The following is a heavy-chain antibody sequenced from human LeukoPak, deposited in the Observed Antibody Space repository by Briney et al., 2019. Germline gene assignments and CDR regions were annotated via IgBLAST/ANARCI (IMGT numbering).Heavy chain of an antibody. V-gene: IGHV4-59*01. CDR1: GGSISSYY. CDR2: IYYSGST. D-gene: IGHD5-12*01. Sequence: SETLSLTCTVSGGSISSYYWSWIRQPPGKGLEWIGYIYYSGSTNYNPSLKSRVTISVDTSKNQFSLKLSSVTAADTAVYYCARARGYSGYDLLLDFDYWGQGTLVTVSS. J-gene: IGHJ4*02. CDR3: ARARGYSGYDLLLDFDY.